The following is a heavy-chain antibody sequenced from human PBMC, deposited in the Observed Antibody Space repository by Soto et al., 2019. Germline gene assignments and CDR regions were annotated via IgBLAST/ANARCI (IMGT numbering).Heavy chain of an antibody. Sequence: PGGSLRLSCAASGFTFSSYAMSWVRQAPGKGLEWVSAISGSGGSTYYADSVKGRFTISRDNSKNTLYLQMNSLRAEDTAVYYCASGVIGELYSSVAYYFDYWGQGTLVTVSS. CDR1: GFTFSSYA. CDR2: ISGSGGST. J-gene: IGHJ4*02. V-gene: IGHV3-23*01. D-gene: IGHD6-25*01. CDR3: ASGVIGELYSSVAYYFDY.